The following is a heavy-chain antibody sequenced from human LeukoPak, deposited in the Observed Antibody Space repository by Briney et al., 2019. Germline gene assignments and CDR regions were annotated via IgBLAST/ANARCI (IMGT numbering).Heavy chain of an antibody. D-gene: IGHD1-14*01. CDR3: AKDRISINALDM. Sequence: SETLSLTCTVSGASISGHYLTWLRQPPGKGLEWIGYISHIGSTNYNPSLKSRVTISVDTSKNQFSLKLTSVTAADTAVYYCAKDRISINALDMWGQGTMVTVSS. V-gene: IGHV4-59*11. CDR2: ISHIGST. J-gene: IGHJ3*02. CDR1: GASISGHY.